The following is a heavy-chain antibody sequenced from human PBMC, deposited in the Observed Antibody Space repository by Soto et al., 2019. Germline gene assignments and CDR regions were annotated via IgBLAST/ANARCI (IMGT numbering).Heavy chain of an antibody. V-gene: IGHV4-31*03. CDR2: IYYSGST. CDR1: GGSISSGGYY. D-gene: IGHD5-12*01. Sequence: SETLSLTCTVSGGSISSGGYYWSWIRQHPGKGLEWIGYIYYSGSTYYNPSLKSRVTISVDTSKNQFSLKLSPVTAADTAVYYCARVATYSWFDPWGQGTLVTVSS. J-gene: IGHJ5*02. CDR3: ARVATYSWFDP.